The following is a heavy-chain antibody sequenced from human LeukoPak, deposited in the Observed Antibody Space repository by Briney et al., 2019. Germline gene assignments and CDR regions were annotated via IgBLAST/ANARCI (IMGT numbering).Heavy chain of an antibody. Sequence: SETLSLTCTASGGSISSYYWSWIRQPPGKGLEWIGYIYYSGSTNYNPSLKSRVTISVDTSKNQFSLKLSSVTAADAAAYYCARGRYKSDYWGQGTLVTVSS. CDR1: GGSISSYY. V-gene: IGHV4-59*01. CDR2: IYYSGST. J-gene: IGHJ4*02. CDR3: ARGRYKSDY. D-gene: IGHD1-1*01.